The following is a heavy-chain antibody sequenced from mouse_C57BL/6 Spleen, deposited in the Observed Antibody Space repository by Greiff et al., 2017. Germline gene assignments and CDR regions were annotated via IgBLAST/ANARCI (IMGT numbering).Heavy chain of an antibody. CDR3: ARERAYDYDEYFDV. CDR1: GYSITSGYY. D-gene: IGHD2-4*01. Sequence: EVKLVESGPGLVKPSQSLSLTCSVTGYSITSGYYWNWIRQFPGNKLEWMGYISYDGSNNYNPSLKNRISITRDTSKNQFFLKLNSVTTEDTATYDCARERAYDYDEYFDVWGTGTTVTVSS. CDR2: ISYDGSN. J-gene: IGHJ1*03. V-gene: IGHV3-6*01.